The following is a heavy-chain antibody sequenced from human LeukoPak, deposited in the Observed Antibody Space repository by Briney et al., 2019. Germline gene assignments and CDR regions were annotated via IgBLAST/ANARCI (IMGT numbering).Heavy chain of an antibody. D-gene: IGHD5-18*01. CDR3: TTGTWIQLWLADY. J-gene: IGHJ4*02. Sequence: PGGSLRLSCKGSGFTFTNACMSWVRLAPGKGLEGGGHIKSQTDGGTTDYAAPVKGRFTISRDDSKNTLYLQLNSLKTEDTAVYYCTTGTWIQLWLADYWGQGTLVTVSS. CDR1: GFTFTNAC. V-gene: IGHV3-15*01. CDR2: IKSQTDGGTT.